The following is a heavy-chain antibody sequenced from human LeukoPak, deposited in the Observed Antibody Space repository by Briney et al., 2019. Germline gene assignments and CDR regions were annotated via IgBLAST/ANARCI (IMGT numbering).Heavy chain of an antibody. D-gene: IGHD6-19*01. CDR1: GYTFTSYD. V-gene: IGHV1-8*03. Sequence: GASVTASCTASGYTFTSYDINWVRQATGQGLEWMGWTNPNSGNTGYAQKFQGRVTITRNTSISTAYMELSSLRSEDTAVYYWARRWLDAFDIWGQGTMVTVSS. CDR2: TNPNSGNT. CDR3: ARRWLDAFDI. J-gene: IGHJ3*02.